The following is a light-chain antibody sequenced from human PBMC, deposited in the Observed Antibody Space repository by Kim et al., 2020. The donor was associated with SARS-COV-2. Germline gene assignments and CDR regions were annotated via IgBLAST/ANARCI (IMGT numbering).Light chain of an antibody. J-gene: IGKJ3*01. V-gene: IGKV1-8*01. CDR3: QQYYSYPFT. Sequence: AIRITQSPSSLSASTGDRVTITCRASQGISSYLAWYQQKPGKAPKLLIYAASTLQSGVPSRFSDSGSGTDFTLTISCLQSEDFATYYCQQYYSYPFTFDPGTKVDIK. CDR1: QGISSY. CDR2: AAS.